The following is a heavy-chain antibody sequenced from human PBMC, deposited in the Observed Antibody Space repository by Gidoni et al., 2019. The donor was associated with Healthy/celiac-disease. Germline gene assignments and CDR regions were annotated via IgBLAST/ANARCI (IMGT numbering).Heavy chain of an antibody. CDR1: GFTFSSYS. V-gene: IGHV3-48*04. D-gene: IGHD3-3*01. CDR3: ARVGGNSDWYFDL. Sequence: EVQLVESGGGLVQPGGSLRLSCAASGFTFSSYSMNWVRQAPGKGLEWVSYISSSSSTIYYADSVKGRFTISRDNAKNSLYLQMNSLRAEDTAVYYCARVGGNSDWYFDLWGRGTLVTVSS. J-gene: IGHJ2*01. CDR2: ISSSSSTI.